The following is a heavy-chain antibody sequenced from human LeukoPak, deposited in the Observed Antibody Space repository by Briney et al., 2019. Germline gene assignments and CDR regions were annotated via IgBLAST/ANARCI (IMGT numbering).Heavy chain of an antibody. D-gene: IGHD3-10*01. J-gene: IGHJ4*02. Sequence: SETLSLTCTVSGGSISSGSYYWSWIRQPPGKGLEWIGRIYTSGTTNYNPSLKSRVTISVDTSKNQYSLKLSSVTAADTAVYYCASTIGDGSGSYYPFDYWGQGTLVTLSS. CDR1: GGSISSGSYY. CDR2: IYTSGTT. V-gene: IGHV4-61*02. CDR3: ASTIGDGSGSYYPFDY.